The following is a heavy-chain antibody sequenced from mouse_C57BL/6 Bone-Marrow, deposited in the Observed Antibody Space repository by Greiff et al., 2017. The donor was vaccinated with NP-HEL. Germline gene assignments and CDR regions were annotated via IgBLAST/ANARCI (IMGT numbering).Heavy chain of an antibody. CDR3: ARGGTTAYY. D-gene: IGHD1-2*01. V-gene: IGHV1-64*01. Sequence: QVQLQQPGAELVKPGASVKLSCKASGYTFTSYWMHWVKQTPGQGLEWIGMIHPNCGSTNYNEKFKSKATLTVDNASSTAYMQLSSLTSEDSTVYYCARGGTTAYYWGQGTTLTVSS. CDR2: IHPNCGST. J-gene: IGHJ2*01. CDR1: GYTFTSYW.